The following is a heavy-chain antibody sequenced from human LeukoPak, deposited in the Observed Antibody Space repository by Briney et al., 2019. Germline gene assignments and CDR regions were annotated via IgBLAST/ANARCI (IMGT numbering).Heavy chain of an antibody. V-gene: IGHV4-61*02. CDR3: ARDRTYVLRYFDWPSLDAFDI. CDR1: GGSISSGSNY. D-gene: IGHD3-9*01. CDR2: IYTSGST. J-gene: IGHJ3*02. Sequence: SETLSLTCTVSGGSISSGSNYWSWIRQPAGKGLEWIRRIYTSGSTNYNPSLKSRVTISVDTSKNQFSLKLSSVTAADTAVYYCARDRTYVLRYFDWPSLDAFDIWGQGTMVTVSS.